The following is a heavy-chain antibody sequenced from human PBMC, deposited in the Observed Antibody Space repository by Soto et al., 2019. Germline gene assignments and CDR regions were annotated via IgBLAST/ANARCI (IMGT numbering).Heavy chain of an antibody. CDR2: ISYDGSDE. J-gene: IGHJ6*02. V-gene: IGHV3-30*18. Sequence: GGSLRLSCAASGSAFRTYGMHWVRQAPGKGLEWVALISYDGSDEYYADSVKGRFTISRDNSKNTLYLQMNSLRAADTAVYYCAKVPPGDFWSGSPLVGMDVWGQGTTVTVSS. D-gene: IGHD3-3*01. CDR1: GSAFRTYG. CDR3: AKVPPGDFWSGSPLVGMDV.